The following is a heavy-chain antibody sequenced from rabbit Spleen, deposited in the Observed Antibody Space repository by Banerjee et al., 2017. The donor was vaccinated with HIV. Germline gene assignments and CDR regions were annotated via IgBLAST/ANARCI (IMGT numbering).Heavy chain of an antibody. J-gene: IGHJ4*01. V-gene: IGHV1S45*01. Sequence: QEQLVESGGGLVKPEGSLKLSCTASGFSFSNKAVMCWVRQAPGKGLEWIACINAVTGKAVYASWAKGRFTISMTSSTTVDLKMTSLTAADTATYFCARDGAGNSYFNLWGPGTLVTVS. CDR1: GFSFSNKAV. CDR3: ARDGAGNSYFNL. CDR2: INAVTGKA. D-gene: IGHD8-1*01.